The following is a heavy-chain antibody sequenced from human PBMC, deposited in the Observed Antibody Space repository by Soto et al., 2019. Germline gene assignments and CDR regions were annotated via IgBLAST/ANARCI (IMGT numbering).Heavy chain of an antibody. Sequence: NPSETLSLTCTVSGGSISSYYWSWIRQPPGKGLEWIGYIYYSGSTNYNPSLKSRVTISVDTSKNQFSLKLTSVTAADTAVYYCGRAHDSSGYWPFGYWGQGTLVTVSS. V-gene: IGHV4-59*01. D-gene: IGHD3-22*01. CDR1: GGSISSYY. CDR2: IYYSGST. J-gene: IGHJ4*02. CDR3: GRAHDSSGYWPFGY.